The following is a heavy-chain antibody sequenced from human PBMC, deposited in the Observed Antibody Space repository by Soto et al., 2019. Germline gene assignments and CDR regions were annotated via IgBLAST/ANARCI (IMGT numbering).Heavy chain of an antibody. CDR2: INHSGST. CDR3: ARGGVGYYYYYYMDV. V-gene: IGHV4-34*01. J-gene: IGHJ6*03. CDR1: GGSFSGYY. Sequence: SETLSLTCAVYGGSFSGYYWSWIRQPPGKGLEWIGEINHSGSTNYNPSLKSRVTISVDTSKNQFSLKLSSVTAADTAVYYCARGGVGYYYYYYMDVWGKGTTVTAP.